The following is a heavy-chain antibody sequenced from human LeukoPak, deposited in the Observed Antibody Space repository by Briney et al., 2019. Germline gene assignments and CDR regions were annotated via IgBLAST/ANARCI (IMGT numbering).Heavy chain of an antibody. J-gene: IGHJ3*02. Sequence: SETLSLTCTVSGGSISSSSYYWGWIRQPPGKGLEWIGSIYYSGSTYYNPSLKSRVTISVDTSKNQFSLKLSSVTAADTAVYYCARRIAAAGTLFSAFGIWGQGTMVTVSS. CDR3: ARRIAAAGTLFSAFGI. CDR1: GGSISSSSYY. V-gene: IGHV4-39*01. CDR2: IYYSGST. D-gene: IGHD6-13*01.